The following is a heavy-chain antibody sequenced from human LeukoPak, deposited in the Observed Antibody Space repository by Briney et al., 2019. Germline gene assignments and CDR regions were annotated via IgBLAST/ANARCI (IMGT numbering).Heavy chain of an antibody. CDR1: GYTFTGYY. Sequence: ASVKVSCKASGYTFTGYYMHWVRQAPGQGLEWMGWINPNSGGTNYAQKFQGRVTMIREPSISPAYLELSRLRSDDTAVYYCARDSNLKPLPYWGQGTLVTVSS. D-gene: IGHD1-14*01. CDR3: ARDSNLKPLPY. J-gene: IGHJ4*02. CDR2: INPNSGGT. V-gene: IGHV1-2*02.